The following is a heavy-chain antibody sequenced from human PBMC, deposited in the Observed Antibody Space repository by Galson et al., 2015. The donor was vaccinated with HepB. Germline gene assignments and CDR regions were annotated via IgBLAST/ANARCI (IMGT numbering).Heavy chain of an antibody. CDR1: GYTFTGYY. CDR2: INPNSGGT. J-gene: IGHJ4*02. Sequence: SVKVSCKASGYTFTGYYMHWVRQAPGQGLEWMGRINPNSGGTNYAQKFQGRVTMTRDTSISTAYMELSRLRSDDTAMYYCARIPSGGSFAYSGQGSLVTVSS. CDR3: ARIPSGGSFAY. D-gene: IGHD2-15*01. V-gene: IGHV1-2*06.